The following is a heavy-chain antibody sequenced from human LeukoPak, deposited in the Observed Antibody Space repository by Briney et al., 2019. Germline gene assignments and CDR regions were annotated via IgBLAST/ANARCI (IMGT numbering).Heavy chain of an antibody. CDR1: GYNFRNYD. D-gene: IGHD2/OR15-2a*01. Sequence: ASVKVSCKASGYNFRNYDINWVRQATGQGLEWMGWMNPNSGNTGYAEKFQGRVTLTMYTSISTAYMEIGSLRPEDTAVYYCARAEVSSDSFYHHGMDVWGQGTTVTVSS. CDR3: ARAEVSSDSFYHHGMDV. CDR2: MNPNSGNT. V-gene: IGHV1-8*01. J-gene: IGHJ6*02.